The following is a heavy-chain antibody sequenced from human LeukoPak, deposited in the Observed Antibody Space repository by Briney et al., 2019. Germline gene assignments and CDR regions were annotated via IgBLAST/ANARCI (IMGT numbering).Heavy chain of an antibody. CDR3: HTYYYDSSGRGP. CDR2: IPYVGSTE. Sequence: GGALRVSCAASGVTFSAYGMHGVREAPGGGRERVAFIPYVGSTEYYADSVKGRFTISRDNSKNPLYLPMNRLRAEDTAVYYCHTYYYDSSGRGPWGQGTLVTVSS. J-gene: IGHJ5*02. D-gene: IGHD3-22*01. CDR1: GVTFSAYG. V-gene: IGHV3-30*02.